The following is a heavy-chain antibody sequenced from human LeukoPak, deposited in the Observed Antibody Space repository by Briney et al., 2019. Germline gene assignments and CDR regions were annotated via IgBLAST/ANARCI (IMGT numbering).Heavy chain of an antibody. D-gene: IGHD1-1*01. CDR2: ISHDGSNK. CDR1: AFPLSGYS. CDR3: ARVGYDYNWYDAFDI. V-gene: IGHV3-30*04. Sequence: GRSLRLSCVVSAFPLSGYSMHWVRQAPGKGLEWGAFISHDGSNKYCADSLKGRFTISRDNSKNTLFLQMNSLRPEYTAVYYCARVGYDYNWYDAFDIWGQGTMVTVSS. J-gene: IGHJ3*02.